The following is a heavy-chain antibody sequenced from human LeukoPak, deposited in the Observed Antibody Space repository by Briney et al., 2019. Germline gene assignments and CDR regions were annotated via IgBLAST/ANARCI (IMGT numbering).Heavy chain of an antibody. CDR2: ISGSGGST. CDR3: AKDSRYSGNIKAFDI. J-gene: IGHJ3*02. Sequence: PGGSLRLSCAASGFTFSSYAMSWVRRAPGKGLEWVSGISGSGGSTNYADSVKGRFTISRDNSKNTLYLQMNSLRAEDTAVYYCAKDSRYSGNIKAFDIWGQGTMVTVSS. CDR1: GFTFSSYA. D-gene: IGHD1-26*01. V-gene: IGHV3-23*01.